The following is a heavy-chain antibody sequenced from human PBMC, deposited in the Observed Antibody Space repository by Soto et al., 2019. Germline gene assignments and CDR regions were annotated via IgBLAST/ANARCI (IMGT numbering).Heavy chain of an antibody. CDR3: ARQYSGYAIDP. CDR2: LYYSGST. Sequence: QVQLQESGPGLVKPSQTLSLTCTVSGGSISSGGYYWSWIRQHPGKGLEWIGYLYYSGSTYYNPSLRSRVTLAVDTSKNQFSLKLSSVTAADTAVYYCARQYSGYAIDPCGQGTLVTVSS. J-gene: IGHJ5*02. CDR1: GGSISSGGYY. D-gene: IGHD5-12*01. V-gene: IGHV4-31*03.